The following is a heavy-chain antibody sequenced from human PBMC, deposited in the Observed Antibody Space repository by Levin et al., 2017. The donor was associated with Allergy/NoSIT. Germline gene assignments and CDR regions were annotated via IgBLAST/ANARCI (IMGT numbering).Heavy chain of an antibody. J-gene: IGHJ6*02. D-gene: IGHD6-13*01. CDR1: GFTFDDYA. CDR3: AKEFSSSWRATYYYGMDG. V-gene: IGHV3-9*01. CDR2: ITWNSGTI. Sequence: GGSLRLSCAASGFTFDDYAMHWVRQAPGKGLEWVSGITWNSGTIGYADSVKGRLTISRDNTKNSLYLQMNSLRAEDTALYYCAKEFSSSWRATYYYGMDGWGLGPTVIVSS.